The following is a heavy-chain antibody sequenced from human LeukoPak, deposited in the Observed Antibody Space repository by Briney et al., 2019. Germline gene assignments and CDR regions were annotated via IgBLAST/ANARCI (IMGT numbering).Heavy chain of an antibody. CDR2: ISAYNGNT. J-gene: IGHJ5*02. CDR3: ARATPISAWYQLLVGTPWFDP. V-gene: IGHV1-18*01. Sequence: ASVKVSCKASGYTFTSYGISWVRQAPGQGLEWMGWISAYNGNTNYAQKLQGRVTMTTDTSTSTAYMELRSLRSDDTAVYYCARATPISAWYQLLVGTPWFDPWGQGTLVTVSS. D-gene: IGHD2-2*01. CDR1: GYTFTSYG.